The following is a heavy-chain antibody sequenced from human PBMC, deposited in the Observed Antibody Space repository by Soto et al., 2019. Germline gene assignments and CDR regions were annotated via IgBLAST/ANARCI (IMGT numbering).Heavy chain of an antibody. CDR3: ARDGVPAAKAHYYYGMDV. Sequence: LRPSCAASGFTFSSYSMNWVRQAPGKGLEWVSYISSSSSTIYYADSVKGRFTISRDNAKNSLYLQMNSLRDEDTAVYYCARDGVPAAKAHYYYGMDVWVQGTTVTVSS. J-gene: IGHJ6*02. CDR1: GFTFSSYS. CDR2: ISSSSSTI. D-gene: IGHD2-2*01. V-gene: IGHV3-48*02.